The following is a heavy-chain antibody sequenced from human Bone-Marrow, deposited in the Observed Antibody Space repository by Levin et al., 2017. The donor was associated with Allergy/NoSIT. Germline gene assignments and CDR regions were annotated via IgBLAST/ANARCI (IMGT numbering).Heavy chain of an antibody. CDR3: ARGLYHPKVTYDY. D-gene: IGHD2-21*02. CDR1: GGSFSGYY. J-gene: IGHJ4*02. V-gene: IGHV4-34*01. CDR2: INHSGST. Sequence: SETLSLTCAVYGGSFSGYYWSWIRQPPGKGLEWIGEINHSGSTNYNPSLKSRVTISVDTSKNQFSLKLSSVTAADTAVYYCARGLYHPKVTYDYWGQGTLVTVSS.